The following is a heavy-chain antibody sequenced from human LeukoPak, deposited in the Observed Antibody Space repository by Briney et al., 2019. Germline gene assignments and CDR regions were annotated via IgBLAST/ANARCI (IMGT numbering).Heavy chain of an antibody. CDR3: AKDNHISGQWLVN. Sequence: GGSVTLLCAASGLHFGAYEMNWVRRAPGKALEWVAYFGGSDTTKSYADSVRGRFTISRDNAKNSLYLQMNNLRAQDTAVYYCAKDNHISGQWLVNCGQGTLVTVSS. CDR1: GLHFGAYE. J-gene: IGHJ4*02. CDR2: FGGSDTTK. V-gene: IGHV3-48*03. D-gene: IGHD6-19*01.